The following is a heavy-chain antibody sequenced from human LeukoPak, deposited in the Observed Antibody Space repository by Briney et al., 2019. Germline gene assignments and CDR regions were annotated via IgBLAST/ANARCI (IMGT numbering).Heavy chain of an antibody. J-gene: IGHJ6*03. D-gene: IGHD2-15*01. CDR1: RYTFTSYG. CDR3: ARGGQRLGYCSGGSCRGSYYYYYMDV. CDR2: ISAYNGNT. V-gene: IGHV1-18*01. Sequence: ASVKVSCKPSRYTFTSYGISWVRQAPRHPREWMGWISAYNGNTNYAQKLHGRVTMTTDTSTSTAYMELRSLRSDDTAVYYCARGGQRLGYCSGGSCRGSYYYYYMDVWGKGTTVTISS.